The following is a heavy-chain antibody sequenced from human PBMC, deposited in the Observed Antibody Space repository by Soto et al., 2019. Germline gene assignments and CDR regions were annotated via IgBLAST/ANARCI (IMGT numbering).Heavy chain of an antibody. CDR3: AKIQQWTVFDF. V-gene: IGHV3-23*01. CDR1: GFTFSTSA. CDR2: TDGSGRST. J-gene: IGHJ4*02. Sequence: SLRLSCAASGFTFSTSAMSWVRQAPGKGLEWVSATDGSGRSTYYADSVKGRFTISRDNSKNTVSLQMNSLRAEDTAVYYCAKIQQWTVFDFWGQGTLVTVSS. D-gene: IGHD6-19*01.